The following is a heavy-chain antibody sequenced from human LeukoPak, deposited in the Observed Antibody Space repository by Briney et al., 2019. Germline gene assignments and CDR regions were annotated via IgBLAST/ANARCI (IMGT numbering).Heavy chain of an antibody. V-gene: IGHV6-1*01. D-gene: IGHD6-19*01. CDR3: ARGRAVAEHYYYYYMDV. Sequence: SQTLSLTCAISGDSVSSNSAAWNWIRQSPSRGLEWLGRTYYRSKWYNDYAVSVKSRITINPDTSKNQFSLQLNSVTPEDTAVYYCARGRAVAEHYYYYYMDVWGKGTTVTVSS. CDR2: TYYRSKWYN. J-gene: IGHJ6*03. CDR1: GDSVSSNSAA.